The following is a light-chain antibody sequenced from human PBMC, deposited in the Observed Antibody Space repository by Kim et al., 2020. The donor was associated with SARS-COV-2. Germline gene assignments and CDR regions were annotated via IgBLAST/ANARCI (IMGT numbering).Light chain of an antibody. V-gene: IGKV1-5*03. Sequence: AAVGDRGTITCRASQTVTTWLAWYQQKPGKAPELLMYKASHLQKGVPSRFSGSGSGTEFTLTISSLQPDDFATYYCQQYYSYPITFGQGTRLEIK. CDR3: QQYYSYPIT. CDR1: QTVTTW. J-gene: IGKJ5*01. CDR2: KAS.